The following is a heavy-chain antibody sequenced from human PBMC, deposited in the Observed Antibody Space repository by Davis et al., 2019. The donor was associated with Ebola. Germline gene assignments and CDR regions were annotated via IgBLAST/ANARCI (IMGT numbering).Heavy chain of an antibody. J-gene: IGHJ4*02. CDR2: ISSSSSYI. CDR3: AREDSGYDSSGYYYFLADY. CDR1: VITFSSYA. V-gene: IGHV3-21*01. Sequence: PGGSLRLSCADSVITFSSYAMTWVRQAPGKGLEWVSSISSSSSYIYYADSVKGRFTISRDNAKNSLYLQMNSLRAEDTAVYYCAREDSGYDSSGYYYFLADYWGQGTLVTVSS. D-gene: IGHD3-22*01.